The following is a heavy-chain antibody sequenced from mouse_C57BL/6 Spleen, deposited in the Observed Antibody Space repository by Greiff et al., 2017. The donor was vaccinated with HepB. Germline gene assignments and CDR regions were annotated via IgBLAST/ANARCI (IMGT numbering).Heavy chain of an antibody. CDR3: ARSSPYGNYAMDY. CDR1: GFTFTDYY. CDR2: IRNKANGYTT. J-gene: IGHJ4*01. D-gene: IGHD2-1*01. V-gene: IGHV7-3*01. Sequence: EVQVVESGGGLVQPGGSLSLSCAASGFTFTDYYMSWVRQPPGKALEWLGFIRNKANGYTTEYSASVKGRFTISRDNSQSILYLQMNALRAEDSATYYCARSSPYGNYAMDYWGQGTSVTVSS.